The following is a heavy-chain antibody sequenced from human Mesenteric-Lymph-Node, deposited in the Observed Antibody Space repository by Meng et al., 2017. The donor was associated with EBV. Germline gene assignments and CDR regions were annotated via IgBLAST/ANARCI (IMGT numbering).Heavy chain of an antibody. CDR3: VRENLDSVTTSDY. V-gene: IGHV3-21*01. Sequence: GQWVVAGGGLVKRWGSLRLYCAAYGVIFISHSMNWVRQAPGHGLEWLSFISDTSSNIFYADSVKGRFTISRDNAKNSLYLQLNSLRAEDTAVYYCVRENLDSVTTSDYWGPGTLVTVSS. CDR1: GVIFISHS. J-gene: IGHJ4*02. CDR2: ISDTSSNI. D-gene: IGHD4-17*01.